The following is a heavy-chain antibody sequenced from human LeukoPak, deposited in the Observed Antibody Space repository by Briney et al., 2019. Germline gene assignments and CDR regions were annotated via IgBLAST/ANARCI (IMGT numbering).Heavy chain of an antibody. V-gene: IGHV3-74*01. Sequence: GGSLRLSCAVSGLTFSNYWMHWVRQAPGKGLVWVSRIYNDGSSTSYADSVKGRFTISRDNAKSTLYLQMNSLRAEDTAVYYCARSRLGDYGGVDYWGQGTLVTVSS. D-gene: IGHD4-17*01. J-gene: IGHJ4*02. CDR3: ARSRLGDYGGVDY. CDR1: GLTFSNYW. CDR2: IYNDGSST.